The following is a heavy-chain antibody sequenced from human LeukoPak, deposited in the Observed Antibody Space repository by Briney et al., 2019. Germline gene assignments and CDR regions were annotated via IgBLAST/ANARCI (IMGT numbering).Heavy chain of an antibody. D-gene: IGHD3-10*01. CDR2: IKQDGSEK. J-gene: IGHJ4*02. V-gene: IGHV3-7*04. CDR1: GFTFSSFW. Sequence: GGSLRLSCAASGFTFSSFWMIWVRQAPGKGLEWVANIKQDGSEKYYVDSVKGRFTVSRDNAKNSLYLQMNSLRAEDTAVYYCARGRFSYDYWGQGTLVTVSS. CDR3: ARGRFSYDY.